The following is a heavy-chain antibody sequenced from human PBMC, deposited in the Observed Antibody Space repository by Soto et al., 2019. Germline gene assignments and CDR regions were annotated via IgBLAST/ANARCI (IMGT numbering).Heavy chain of an antibody. D-gene: IGHD2-2*01. CDR1: GGTFSSYA. J-gene: IGHJ6*02. CDR2: IIPIFGTA. Sequence: SVKVSFKASGGTFSSYAISWVRQAPGQGLEWMGGIIPIFGTANYAQKFQGRVTITADESTRTAYIELSSLRSEDTAVYYCASVSERDIVVVPDALTLDTYYYYGMDVWGQGTTVTVSS. CDR3: ASVSERDIVVVPDALTLDTYYYYGMDV. V-gene: IGHV1-69*13.